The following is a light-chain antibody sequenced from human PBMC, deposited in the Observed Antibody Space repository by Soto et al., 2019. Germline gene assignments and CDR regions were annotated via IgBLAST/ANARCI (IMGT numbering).Light chain of an antibody. CDR1: RSNLGSNF. V-gene: IGLV1-47*02. CDR3: SGWDGSLSGRV. J-gene: IGLJ2*01. CDR2: SDT. Sequence: QSVLTQSPAASGTPGQRVTSSCSGSRSNLGSNFVYWYRQLPGTGPKHLIYSDTQRPSGFPDRFSGSKPGTSASLAISGLRSEDAVDYYCSGWDGSLSGRVLGEGTKLTVL.